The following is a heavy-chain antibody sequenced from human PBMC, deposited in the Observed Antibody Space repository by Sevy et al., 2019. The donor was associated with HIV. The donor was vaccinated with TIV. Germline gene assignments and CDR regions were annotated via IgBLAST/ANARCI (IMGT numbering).Heavy chain of an antibody. CDR2: INPSGGST. CDR3: ARDSDNYDILTGYYPFDY. J-gene: IGHJ4*02. D-gene: IGHD3-9*01. CDR1: GYTFTCQY. Sequence: ASVKVSCKASGYTFTCQYMHWVRQAPGQGLEWMGIINPSGGSTSYAQTFQGRVTMTRDTSTSTVYMELSSLRSEDTAVYYCARDSDNYDILTGYYPFDYWGQGSLVTVSS. V-gene: IGHV1-46*01.